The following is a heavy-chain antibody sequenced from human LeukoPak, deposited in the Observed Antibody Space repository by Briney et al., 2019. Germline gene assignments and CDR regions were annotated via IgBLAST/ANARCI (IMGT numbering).Heavy chain of an antibody. V-gene: IGHV4-34*01. CDR2: INHSGST. Sequence: PSETLSLTCAVYGGSFSGYYWSWIRQPPGKGLEWIGEINHSGSTNYNPSLKSRVTISVDTSKKQFSLKLSSVTAADTAVYYCARGSTYYGSGWGDYWGQGTLVTVSS. CDR1: GGSFSGYY. CDR3: ARGSTYYGSGWGDY. J-gene: IGHJ4*02. D-gene: IGHD3-10*01.